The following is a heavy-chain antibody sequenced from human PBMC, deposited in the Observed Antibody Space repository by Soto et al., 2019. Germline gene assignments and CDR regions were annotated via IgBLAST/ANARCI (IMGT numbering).Heavy chain of an antibody. CDR1: GGSISSGGYY. CDR3: ARRAATGTNVWFDP. Sequence: PSETLSLTCTISGGSISSGGYYWSWIRQHPGKGLEWIGYIYYSGSTYYNPSLKSRVTIAVDTSKNQFSLKLNSVTAADTAVYYCARRAATGTNVWFDPWGQGTLVTVS. D-gene: IGHD1-7*01. J-gene: IGHJ5*02. V-gene: IGHV4-31*03. CDR2: IYYSGST.